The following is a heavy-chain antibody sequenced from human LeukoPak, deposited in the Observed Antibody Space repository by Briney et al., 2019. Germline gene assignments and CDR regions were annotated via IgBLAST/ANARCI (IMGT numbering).Heavy chain of an antibody. CDR3: ARGSYYYDSSGYHEYFQH. CDR2: IWYDGSNK. Sequence: GGSLRLSCAASGFTFSSYGMHWVRQAPGKGLEWGAVIWYDGSNKYYADSVKGRFTISRDNSKNTLYLQMNSLRAEDTAVYYCARGSYYYDSSGYHEYFQHWGQGTLVTVSS. D-gene: IGHD3-22*01. CDR1: GFTFSSYG. J-gene: IGHJ1*01. V-gene: IGHV3-33*01.